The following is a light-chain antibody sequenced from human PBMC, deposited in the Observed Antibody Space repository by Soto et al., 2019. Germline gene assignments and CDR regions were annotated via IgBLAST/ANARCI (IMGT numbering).Light chain of an antibody. CDR3: QQRSNWPPDIT. Sequence: VVLTQFPATLSLSPWESATLSCRASQSVTTYLAWYQQKPGQAPRLLIYDASTRATGIPARFSGSGSGTDFTLTISSLDPEDFEVYYCQQRSNWPPDITFGQGTRLEIK. CDR1: QSVTTY. CDR2: DAS. J-gene: IGKJ5*01. V-gene: IGKV3-11*01.